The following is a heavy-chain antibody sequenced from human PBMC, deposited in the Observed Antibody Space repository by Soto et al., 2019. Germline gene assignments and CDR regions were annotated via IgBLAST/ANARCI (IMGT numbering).Heavy chain of an antibody. CDR2: ISAYNGNT. CDR3: ARAHGLPFDY. D-gene: IGHD2-8*01. Sequence: QVQLVQSGAEVKKPGASVKVSCKASGYTFTSYGISWVRQAPGQGLEWMGWISAYNGNTNYAQKLQGRVTMTTDTSTSTSYIELRRLRSDDTILYCCARAHGLPFDYWGQGTLFTLSS. J-gene: IGHJ4*02. CDR1: GYTFTSYG. V-gene: IGHV1-18*01.